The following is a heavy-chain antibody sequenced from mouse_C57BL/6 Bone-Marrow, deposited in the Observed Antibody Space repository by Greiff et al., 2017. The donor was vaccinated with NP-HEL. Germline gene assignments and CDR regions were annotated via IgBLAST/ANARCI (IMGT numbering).Heavy chain of an antibody. V-gene: IGHV1-64*01. CDR2: IHPNSGST. J-gene: IGHJ1*03. Sequence: VQLQQPGAELVKPGASVKLSCKASGYTFTSYWMHWVKQRPGQGLEWIGMIHPNSGSTNYNEKFKSKATLTVDKSSSTAYMQRSSLTSEDSAVYYCARLAMITDWYFDVWGTGTTVTVSS. CDR1: GYTFTSYW. D-gene: IGHD2-4*01. CDR3: ARLAMITDWYFDV.